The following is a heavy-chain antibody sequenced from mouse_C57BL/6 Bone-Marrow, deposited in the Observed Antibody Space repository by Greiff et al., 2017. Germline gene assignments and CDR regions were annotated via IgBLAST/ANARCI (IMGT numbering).Heavy chain of an antibody. V-gene: IGHV1-55*01. CDR1: GYTFTSYW. CDR2: IYPGSGST. J-gene: IGHJ3*01. CDR3: ARWIYYDDGEAWLAY. D-gene: IGHD2-4*01. Sequence: QVQLQQPGAELVKPGASVKMSCKASGYTFTSYWITWVKQRPGQGLEWIGDIYPGSGSTNYNEKFKSKATLTVDTSSSTAYMQLSSRTSEDSAVYYCARWIYYDDGEAWLAYWGQGTLVTVSA.